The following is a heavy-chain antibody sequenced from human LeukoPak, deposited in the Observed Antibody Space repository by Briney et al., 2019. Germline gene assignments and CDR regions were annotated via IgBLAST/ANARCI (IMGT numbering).Heavy chain of an antibody. Sequence: SETLSLTCAVYGGSFSGYYWSWIRQPPGKGLEWIGEINHSGSTNYNPSLKSRVTISVDTSKNQFSLKLSSVTAADTAVYYCARGGGYCSSTSCYIARYSSSPGGFFDYWGQGTLVTVSS. CDR3: ARGGGYCSSTSCYIARYSSSPGGFFDY. V-gene: IGHV4-34*01. CDR1: GGSFSGYY. J-gene: IGHJ4*02. D-gene: IGHD2-2*02. CDR2: INHSGST.